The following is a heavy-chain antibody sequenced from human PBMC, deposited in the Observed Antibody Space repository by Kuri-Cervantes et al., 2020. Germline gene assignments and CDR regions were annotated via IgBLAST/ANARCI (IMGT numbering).Heavy chain of an antibody. CDR1: GFTFDDYG. V-gene: IGHV3-20*04. CDR2: INWNGGST. Sequence: GGSLRLSCAASGFTFDDYGMSWVRQAPGKGLEWVSGINWNGGSTGYADSVKGRFTISRDNAKNSLYLQMNSLRTEDTAVYYCARDQDYYDTNGYYDASFDYWGQGTLVTVSS. D-gene: IGHD3-22*01. CDR3: ARDQDYYDTNGYYDASFDY. J-gene: IGHJ4*02.